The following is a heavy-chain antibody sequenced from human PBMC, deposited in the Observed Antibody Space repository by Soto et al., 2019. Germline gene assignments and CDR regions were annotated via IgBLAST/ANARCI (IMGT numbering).Heavy chain of an antibody. D-gene: IGHD1-1*01. V-gene: IGHV4-61*08. J-gene: IGHJ6*02. Sequence: PSETLSLTCTVSGGSITSGGYYWSWIRQHPGKGLEWLGYIYTSGSTNYNPSLKSRVTMSVDTSKNQFSLKLSSVTAADTAVYYCARDDRAERKMKYYYYGMDVWGQGTTVTVSS. CDR1: GGSITSGGYY. CDR2: IYTSGST. CDR3: ARDDRAERKMKYYYYGMDV.